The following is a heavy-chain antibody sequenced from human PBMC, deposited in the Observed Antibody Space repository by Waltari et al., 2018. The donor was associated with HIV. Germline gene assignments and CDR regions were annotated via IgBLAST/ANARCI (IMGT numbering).Heavy chain of an antibody. J-gene: IGHJ4*02. CDR1: GFTFSSYG. Sequence: HVQLVESGGGVVQPGRSRRLCCAASGFTFSSYGRPWVRQDPGKGLEWVAVISYDGINKYYADSGKGRFTISRDNSKNTLYLQMNSLRAEDTAVYYCAKGWTPRYFDYWGQGTLVTVSS. V-gene: IGHV3-30*18. CDR2: ISYDGINK. CDR3: AKGWTPRYFDY. D-gene: IGHD1-1*01.